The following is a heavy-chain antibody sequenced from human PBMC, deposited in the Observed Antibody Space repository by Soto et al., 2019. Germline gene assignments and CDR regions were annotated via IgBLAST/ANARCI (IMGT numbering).Heavy chain of an antibody. Sequence: ASVKVSCKASGYTFTSYDINWVRQATGQGLEWMGWMNPNSGNTGYAQKFQGRVTMTRNTSISTAYMELSSLRSEDTAVYYCARGPFFEWLLPTPYYYYYMDVWGKGTTVTVSS. CDR2: MNPNSGNT. D-gene: IGHD3-3*01. V-gene: IGHV1-8*01. CDR1: GYTFTSYD. J-gene: IGHJ6*03. CDR3: ARGPFFEWLLPTPYYYYYMDV.